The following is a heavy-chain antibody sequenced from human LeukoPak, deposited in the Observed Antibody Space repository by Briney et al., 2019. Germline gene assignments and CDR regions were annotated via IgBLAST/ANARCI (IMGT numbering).Heavy chain of an antibody. V-gene: IGHV3-48*04. Sequence: GGSLRLSCAASGFTFSSYSMNWVRQAPGKGLEWVSYISSSSSTIYYADSVKGRFTISRDNAKNSLYLQMNSLRAEDTAVYYCSRHGYSSTRQHWGQGTLVTVSP. CDR2: ISSSSSTI. D-gene: IGHD6-13*01. CDR3: SRHGYSSTRQH. CDR1: GFTFSSYS. J-gene: IGHJ1*01.